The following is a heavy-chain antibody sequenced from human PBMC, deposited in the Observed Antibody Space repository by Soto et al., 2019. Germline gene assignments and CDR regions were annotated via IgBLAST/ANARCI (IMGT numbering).Heavy chain of an antibody. D-gene: IGHD3-22*01. CDR2: ISYGGGTT. V-gene: IGHV3-23*01. J-gene: IGHJ4*02. Sequence: GGSLRLSCAASEFTFSNYAMSWVRQAPGKGLEWVSAISYGGGTTYYADSVKGRFTISRDNSKNTLYLQMNSLRAGDTAVYYCAKNPGYYYDSTGYHFDYWGQGTLVTVSS. CDR3: AKNPGYYYDSTGYHFDY. CDR1: EFTFSNYA.